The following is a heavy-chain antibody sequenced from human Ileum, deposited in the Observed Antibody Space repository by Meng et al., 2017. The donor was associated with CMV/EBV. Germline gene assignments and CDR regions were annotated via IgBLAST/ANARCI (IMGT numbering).Heavy chain of an antibody. CDR2: LSPGGGAT. CDR3: AKGHNTAGFHPSYDGLDV. Sequence: GESLKISCAASGFVFSTSAMSWVRQAPGKGLEWVAGLSPGGGATYYAQSVRGRFTVSRDNSKKMVFLQLNSLRAEDTAVYYCAKGHNTAGFHPSYDGLDVWGQGTTVTVSS. J-gene: IGHJ6*02. CDR1: GFVFSTSA. V-gene: IGHV3-23*01. D-gene: IGHD3-3*01.